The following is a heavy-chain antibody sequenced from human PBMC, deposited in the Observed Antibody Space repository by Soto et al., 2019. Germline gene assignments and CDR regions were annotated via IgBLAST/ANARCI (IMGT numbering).Heavy chain of an antibody. Sequence: GGSLRLSCAASGFTFSSYGMHWVRQAPGKGLEWVAVISYDGSNKYYADSVKGRFTISRDNSKNTLYLQMNSLRAEDTAVYYCAKGPEVALYYFDYWGQGTLVTVSS. CDR3: AKGPEVALYYFDY. J-gene: IGHJ4*02. CDR2: ISYDGSNK. V-gene: IGHV3-30*18. CDR1: GFTFSSYG.